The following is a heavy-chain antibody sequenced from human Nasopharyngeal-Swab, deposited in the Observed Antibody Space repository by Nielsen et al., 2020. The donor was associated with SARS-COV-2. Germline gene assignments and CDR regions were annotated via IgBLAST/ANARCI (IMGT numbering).Heavy chain of an antibody. CDR1: GFTFSSYG. V-gene: IGHV3-30*03. CDR3: ARDPIVANY. D-gene: IGHD3-22*01. Sequence: GESLKISCAASGFTFSSYGVHWVRQAPGKGLEWVAVISYDGSNKYYADSVKGRFTISKDNAKNSLYLQMNSLRAEDTAVYYCARDPIVANYWGQGTLVTVSS. J-gene: IGHJ4*02. CDR2: ISYDGSNK.